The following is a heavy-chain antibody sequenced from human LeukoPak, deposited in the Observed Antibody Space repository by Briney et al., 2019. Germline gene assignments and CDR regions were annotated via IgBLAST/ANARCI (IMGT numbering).Heavy chain of an antibody. Sequence: GGSLRLSCVVSRFPFSIYEMNWVRQAPGKGLEWVSNNHSSGTVKYYSDSVKGRFSISRDNAKSSLYLQMNSLRVEDTAVYYCALLTLASNFDYWGQGALVTVSS. J-gene: IGHJ4*02. V-gene: IGHV3-48*03. CDR1: RFPFSIYE. CDR3: ALLTLASNFDY. D-gene: IGHD6-19*01. CDR2: NHSSGTVK.